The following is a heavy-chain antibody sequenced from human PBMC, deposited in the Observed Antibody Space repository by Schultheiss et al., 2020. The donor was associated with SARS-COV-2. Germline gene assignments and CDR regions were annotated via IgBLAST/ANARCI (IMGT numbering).Heavy chain of an antibody. D-gene: IGHD3-3*01. CDR3: ARVMGETYYDFWSGYSTPIYYYYYYMDV. J-gene: IGHJ6*03. CDR2: IYYSGST. CDR1: GGSISSYY. V-gene: IGHV4-4*07. Sequence: SETLSLTCTVSGGSISSYYWSWIRQPAGKGLEWIGRIYYSGSTNYNPSLKSRVTISVDTSKNQFSLKLSSVTAADTAVYYCARVMGETYYDFWSGYSTPIYYYYYYMDVWGKGTTVTVSS.